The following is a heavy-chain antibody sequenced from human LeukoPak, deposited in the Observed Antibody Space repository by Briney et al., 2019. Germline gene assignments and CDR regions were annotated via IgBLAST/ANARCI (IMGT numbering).Heavy chain of an antibody. CDR3: ARETPQRDWFGP. CDR1: GGSISSYY. J-gene: IGHJ5*02. V-gene: IGHV4-59*01. Sequence: SETLSLTCTVSGGSISSYYWSWIRQPPGKGLEWIGYIYYSGSTNYNPSLKSRVTISVDTSKNQFSLKLSSVTAADTAVYYCARETPQRDWFGPWGQGTLVTVSS. CDR2: IYYSGST.